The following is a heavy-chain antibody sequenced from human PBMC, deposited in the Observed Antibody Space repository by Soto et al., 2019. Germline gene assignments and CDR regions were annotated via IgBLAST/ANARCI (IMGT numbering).Heavy chain of an antibody. CDR2: IYPGDSDT. D-gene: IGHD3-3*01. CDR3: ARGGVSTRTFDY. Sequence: PGESLKISCQGSGYTFSNYWIGWVRQMPGKGLECMGIIYPGDSDTTYSPSFQGQVTISADKSISSAYLQWSSLRASDTAMYYCARGGVSTRTFDYWGQGTPVTVSS. V-gene: IGHV5-51*01. J-gene: IGHJ4*02. CDR1: GYTFSNYW.